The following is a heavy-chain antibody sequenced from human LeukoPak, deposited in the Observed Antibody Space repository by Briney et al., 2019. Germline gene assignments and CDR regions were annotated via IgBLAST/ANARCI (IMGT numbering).Heavy chain of an antibody. CDR1: GGSISSNSYY. J-gene: IGHJ4*02. CDR3: ARVHDYGIN. V-gene: IGHV4-39*01. CDR2: IYYSGST. Sequence: SETLSLTCTVSGGSISSNSYYWGWIRQPPGKGLEWIGSIYYSGSTYYNPSLESRVTISVDTSKNQFSLKLSSVTAADTAVYYCARVHDYGINWGQGTLVTVSS. D-gene: IGHD4-17*01.